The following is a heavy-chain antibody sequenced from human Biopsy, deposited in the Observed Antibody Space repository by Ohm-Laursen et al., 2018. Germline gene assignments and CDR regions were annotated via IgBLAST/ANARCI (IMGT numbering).Heavy chain of an antibody. CDR1: AFNFSSYW. CDR3: ASGPRGFRH. Sequence: SLRLPCAAPAFNFSSYWMHWVRQVPGKGPAWVSRIDSDGSTTRYADAVQGRFRISRDNAKDTLYLQMNSLRADDTAVYYCASGPRGFRHWGRGTLVTVSS. CDR2: IDSDGSTT. D-gene: IGHD3/OR15-3a*01. J-gene: IGHJ4*02. V-gene: IGHV3-74*01.